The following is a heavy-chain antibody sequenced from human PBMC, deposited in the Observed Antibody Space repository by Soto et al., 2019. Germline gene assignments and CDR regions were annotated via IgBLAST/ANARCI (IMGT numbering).Heavy chain of an antibody. Sequence: PGGSLRLSCAASGFTFSSYAMHWVRQAPGKGLEWVAVISYDGSNKYYADSVKGRFTISRDNSKNTLYLQMNSLRAEDTAVYYCARGRAHVLRFLEWLLFWGQGTLVTVSS. CDR3: ARGRAHVLRFLEWLLF. V-gene: IGHV3-30-3*01. CDR2: ISYDGSNK. J-gene: IGHJ4*02. CDR1: GFTFSSYA. D-gene: IGHD3-3*01.